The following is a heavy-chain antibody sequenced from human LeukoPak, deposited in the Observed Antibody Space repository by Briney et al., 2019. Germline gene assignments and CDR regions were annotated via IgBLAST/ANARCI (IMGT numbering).Heavy chain of an antibody. CDR3: AREGWGSDHWARFDY. CDR2: INANSGDR. V-gene: IGHV1-2*02. Sequence: ASVKVSCKASRDTFTHYYFHGMRQAPRQGLEWMGWINANSGDRKSAQRFQGRVTMTRDTSLGTVYTELSSLRPDDTAAYYCAREGWGSDHWARFDYWGEGTLVTISS. CDR1: RDTFTHYY. D-gene: IGHD2-21*01. J-gene: IGHJ4*02.